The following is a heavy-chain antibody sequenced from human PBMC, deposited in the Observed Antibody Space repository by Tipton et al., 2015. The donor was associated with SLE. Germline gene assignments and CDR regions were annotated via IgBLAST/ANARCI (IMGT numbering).Heavy chain of an antibody. CDR3: AKEPGTSVGLDH. V-gene: IGHV3-30*02. CDR2: IRFDGIEK. Sequence: SLRLSCAASGFTFSHYGMYWVRQAPGKGLEWVAFIRFDGIEKYYADSVRGRFTISRDNSKNMVYLQTNSLRFEDTAVFYCAKEPGTSVGLDHWGQGTLVTVSS. J-gene: IGHJ5*02. CDR1: GFTFSHYG.